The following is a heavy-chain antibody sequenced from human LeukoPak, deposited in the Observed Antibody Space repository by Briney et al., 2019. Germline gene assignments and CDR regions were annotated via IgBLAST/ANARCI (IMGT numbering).Heavy chain of an antibody. CDR1: GGSISSYY. J-gene: IGHJ4*02. Sequence: PSETLSLTCTVSGGSISSYYWSWIRQPPGKGLEWIGYIYYSGSTNYNPSLKSRVTISVDTSKNQFSLKLSSVTAADTAVYYCARHPRLIAAAGIGVFDYWGQGTLVTVSS. D-gene: IGHD6-13*01. CDR3: ARHPRLIAAAGIGVFDY. CDR2: IYYSGST. V-gene: IGHV4-59*08.